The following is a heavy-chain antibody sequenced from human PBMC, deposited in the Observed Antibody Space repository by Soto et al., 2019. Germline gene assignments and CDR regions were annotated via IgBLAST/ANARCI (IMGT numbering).Heavy chain of an antibody. CDR2: IVPIVDTS. D-gene: IGHD5-12*01. CDR1: GGTFSSYA. V-gene: IGHV1-69*12. CDR3: VSVVAIPGYPDN. J-gene: IGHJ4*02. Sequence: QVQLVQSGAEVTQPASSVKVSCKTSGGTFSSYAISWVRQAPGQGLEWMGGIVPIVDTSTYAQKFQGRVTITADESTSTVYMELSSLRSDDTAVYYCVSVVAIPGYPDNCGQGTLVTVSS.